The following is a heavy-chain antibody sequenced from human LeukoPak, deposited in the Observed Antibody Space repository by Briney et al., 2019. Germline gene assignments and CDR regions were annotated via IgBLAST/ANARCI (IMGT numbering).Heavy chain of an antibody. Sequence: PGGSLRLSCAASGFTFDDYAMHWVRQAPGKGLEWVSGISWNSGSIDYADSVKGRFTISRDNAKNSLYLQMNSLRAEDMALYYCAKARGHDSSGYYFDCWGQGTLVTVSS. D-gene: IGHD3-22*01. J-gene: IGHJ4*02. CDR1: GFTFDDYA. CDR2: ISWNSGSI. V-gene: IGHV3-9*03. CDR3: AKARGHDSSGYYFDC.